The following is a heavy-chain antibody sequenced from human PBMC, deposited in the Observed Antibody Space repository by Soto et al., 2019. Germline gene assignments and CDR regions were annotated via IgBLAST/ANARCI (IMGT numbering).Heavy chain of an antibody. Sequence: SGGSLRLSCAASGFTFSSYSMNWVRQAPGKGLEWVSSISSSSSYIYYADSVKGRFTISRDNAKNSLYLQMNSLRAEDTAVYYCASPYYYDSSGPGAYGYWGQGTLVTVSS. CDR2: ISSSSSYI. CDR3: ASPYYYDSSGPGAYGY. D-gene: IGHD3-22*01. CDR1: GFTFSSYS. J-gene: IGHJ4*02. V-gene: IGHV3-21*01.